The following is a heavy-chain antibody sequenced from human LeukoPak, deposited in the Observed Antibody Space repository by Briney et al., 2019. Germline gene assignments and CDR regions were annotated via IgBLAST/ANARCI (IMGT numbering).Heavy chain of an antibody. Sequence: GGSLRLSCAASGFTFSSYSMHWVRQAPGKGLEWVSAISGSGGSTYYADSVKGRFTISRDNSKNTLYLQMNSLRAEDTAVYYCAKRYSGSSGLYNFDYWGQGTLVTVSS. V-gene: IGHV3-23*01. CDR2: ISGSGGST. D-gene: IGHD1-26*01. J-gene: IGHJ4*02. CDR3: AKRYSGSSGLYNFDY. CDR1: GFTFSSYS.